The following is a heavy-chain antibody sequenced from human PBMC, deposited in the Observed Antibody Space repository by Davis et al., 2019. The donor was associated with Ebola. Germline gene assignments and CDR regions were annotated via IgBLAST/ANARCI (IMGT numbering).Heavy chain of an antibody. Sequence: PGGSLRFSCAASGITFSNAWMSWVRQVPGKGLEWVGRIKSKTDGGTADYAAPVKGRFTISRDDSKNTLYLQMNSLKTEDTAVYFCTTDRRSGSYFDYWGQGALVTVSS. J-gene: IGHJ4*02. D-gene: IGHD1-26*01. CDR3: TTDRRSGSYFDY. CDR2: IKSKTDGGTA. CDR1: GITFSNAW. V-gene: IGHV3-15*01.